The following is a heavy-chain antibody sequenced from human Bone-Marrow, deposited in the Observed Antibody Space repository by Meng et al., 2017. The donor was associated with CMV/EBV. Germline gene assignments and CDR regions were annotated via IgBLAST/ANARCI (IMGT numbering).Heavy chain of an antibody. CDR1: Y. CDR2: IYSGGST. J-gene: IGHJ6*02. CDR3: ARDLVGADYDFWSDHHGGGMDV. V-gene: IGHV3-66*01. D-gene: IGHD3-3*01. Sequence: YMSWVRQAPGKGLEWVSVIYSGGSTYYADSVKGRFTISRDKSKNTLYLQMNSLRAEDTAVYYCARDLVGADYDFWSDHHGGGMDVWGQGTTVTVSS.